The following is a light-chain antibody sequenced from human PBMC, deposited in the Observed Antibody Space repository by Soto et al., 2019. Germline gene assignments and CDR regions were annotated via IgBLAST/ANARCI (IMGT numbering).Light chain of an antibody. V-gene: IGKV3-15*01. CDR2: GAS. CDR3: QQYNNWPRT. J-gene: IGKJ1*01. Sequence: EIVMTQSPATLSVSPGERANLSCRASQSVSSKLAWYQQQPGQAPRLLISGASTRATGIPAWFSGSGSGTEFTLTISSMQSEDFAVYYCQQYNNWPRTFGQGTNVDIK. CDR1: QSVSSK.